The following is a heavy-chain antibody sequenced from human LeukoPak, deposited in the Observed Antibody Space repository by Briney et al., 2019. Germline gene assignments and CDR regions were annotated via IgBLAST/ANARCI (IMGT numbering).Heavy chain of an antibody. Sequence: GGSLRLSCAASGFTFSSYWMHWVRQAPGKGLVWVSRINSDGSSTTYADSVKGRFTISRDNAKNTLYLQMNSLRAEDTAVYCCARVRCCGGDCYSNPTDYWGQGTLVTVSS. V-gene: IGHV3-74*01. CDR2: INSDGSST. CDR1: GFTFSSYW. D-gene: IGHD2-21*02. CDR3: ARVRCCGGDCYSNPTDY. J-gene: IGHJ4*02.